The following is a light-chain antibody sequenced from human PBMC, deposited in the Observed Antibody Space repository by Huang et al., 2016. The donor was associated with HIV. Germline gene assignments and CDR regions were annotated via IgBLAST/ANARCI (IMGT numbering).Light chain of an antibody. CDR2: LGS. Sequence: DIVMTQSPLSLPVTPGEPASISCRSSQSLLHSNGYDYLDWYLQKAGQSPQLLIYLGSTRASGVPDRFRGSGSGTDFTLKISRGEAEDVGVYYCMQALQTPPTFGQGTRLEIK. CDR1: QSLLHSNGYDY. CDR3: MQALQTPPT. J-gene: IGKJ5*01. V-gene: IGKV2-28*01.